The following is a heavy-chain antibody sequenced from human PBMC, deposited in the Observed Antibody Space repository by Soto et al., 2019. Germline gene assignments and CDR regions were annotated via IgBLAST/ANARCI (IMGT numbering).Heavy chain of an antibody. CDR1: GGSISSGGYY. CDR3: XRGQRKEWFEAKYGMDV. D-gene: IGHD3-3*01. J-gene: IGHJ6*02. Sequence: PSETLSLTCTVSGGSISSGGYYRTWIRQHPGKGLEWIGYIYYSGSTYYNPSLKSRITISVDTSKNQFSLKLTSVTAADTAVYYCXRGQRKEWFEAKYGMDVWGQGTTVTVSS. V-gene: IGHV4-31*03. CDR2: IYYSGST.